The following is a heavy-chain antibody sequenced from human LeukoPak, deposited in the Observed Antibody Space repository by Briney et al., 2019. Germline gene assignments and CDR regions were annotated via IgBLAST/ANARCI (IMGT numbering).Heavy chain of an antibody. J-gene: IGHJ5*02. CDR3: ARYIVVVSAAINWFDP. Sequence: TSETLSLTCTVSGGSISSSSYYWGWIRQPPGKGLEWIGYIHHSGTTNYNPSFKSRVTISVDTSKNEFSLRLTSVTAADTAVYYCARYIVVVSAAINWFDPWGQGTLVTVSS. CDR2: IHHSGTT. CDR1: GGSISSSSYY. V-gene: IGHV4-61*05. D-gene: IGHD2-2*02.